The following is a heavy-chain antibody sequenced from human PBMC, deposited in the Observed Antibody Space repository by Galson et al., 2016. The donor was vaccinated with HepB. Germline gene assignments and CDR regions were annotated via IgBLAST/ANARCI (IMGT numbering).Heavy chain of an antibody. J-gene: IGHJ6*02. V-gene: IGHV3-74*03. Sequence: SLRLSCAASGLIFSPSWMHWVRQAPGKGLMWLSHITSDGSTTAYADSVRGRFSISRDNAKNTLYLHMNSVRAEDTAVYYCALEKIYVGSLDVWGQGTTVTGSS. CDR2: ITSDGSTT. D-gene: IGHD3-10*01. CDR1: GLIFSPSW. CDR3: ALEKIYVGSLDV.